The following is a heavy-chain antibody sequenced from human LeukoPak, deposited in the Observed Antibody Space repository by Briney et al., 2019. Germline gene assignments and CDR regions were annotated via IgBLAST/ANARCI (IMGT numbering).Heavy chain of an antibody. J-gene: IGHJ4*02. CDR1: GYTLTGYY. V-gene: IGHV1-2*02. Sequence: ASVKVSCKASGYTLTGYYIHWVRQAPGQGLEWMGWINPYTGDTNSAQKFQGRVTMTRDTSISTAYMELSRLTSDDSAVYYCARVEYSSGYSDYWGQGSLVTVSS. CDR3: ARVEYSSGYSDY. CDR2: INPYTGDT. D-gene: IGHD5-18*01.